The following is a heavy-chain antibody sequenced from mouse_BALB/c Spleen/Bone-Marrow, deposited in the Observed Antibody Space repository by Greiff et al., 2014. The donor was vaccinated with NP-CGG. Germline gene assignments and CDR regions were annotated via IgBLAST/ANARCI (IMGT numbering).Heavy chain of an antibody. CDR1: GYTFTSYW. V-gene: IGHV1-7*01. CDR2: INPSTGYT. CDR3: ARRETTALDY. J-gene: IGHJ2*01. D-gene: IGHD1-2*01. Sequence: QVQLKESGAELAKPGASVKMSCKASGYTFTSYWMHWVKQRPGQGLEWIGYINPSTGYTEYNQKFKDKATLTADKSSSTAYMQLSSLTSEDSAVYYCARRETTALDYWGRGTTLTVSS.